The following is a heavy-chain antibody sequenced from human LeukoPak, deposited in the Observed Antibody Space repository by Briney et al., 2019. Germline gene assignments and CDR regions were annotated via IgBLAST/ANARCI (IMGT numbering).Heavy chain of an antibody. CDR2: ISGSGDST. J-gene: IGHJ4*02. D-gene: IGHD5-12*01. CDR3: ARGSGYDFLGIYFDY. CDR1: GLTFSSYA. V-gene: IGHV3-23*01. Sequence: GGSLRLSCAASGLTFSSYAMSWVRQAPGKGPEWVSGISGSGDSTYYADSVMGRFTVYRDNSKNTLYLQMNSLRAEDTAVYYCARGSGYDFLGIYFDYWGQGTLVTVSS.